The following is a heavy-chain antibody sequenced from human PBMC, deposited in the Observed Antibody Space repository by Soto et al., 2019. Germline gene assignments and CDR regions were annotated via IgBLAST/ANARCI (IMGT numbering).Heavy chain of an antibody. CDR3: VRDEVTPPGLGLDY. D-gene: IGHD2-21*02. CDR1: DYSFSSYA. CDR2: INPYNENT. J-gene: IGHJ4*02. Sequence: QIQLVQSGAEVKKPGASVKVSCKASDYSFSSYAISWVRQATGQGLEWMGWINPYNENTNYAQKYQVKISRTTDTSTSTAYMELRSLRVDDTATYYCVRDEVTPPGLGLDYWGQGTLVTVSS. V-gene: IGHV1-18*01.